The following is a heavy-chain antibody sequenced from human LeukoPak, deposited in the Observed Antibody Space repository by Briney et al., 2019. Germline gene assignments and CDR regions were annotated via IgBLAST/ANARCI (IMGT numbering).Heavy chain of an antibody. CDR3: ARDIVVVPALLGGMDV. D-gene: IGHD2-2*01. CDR1: GFTFSTYG. J-gene: IGHJ6*02. CDR2: ISYDGSNK. Sequence: GGSLRLSCAASGFTFSTYGMHWVRQAPGKGLEWVAVISYDGSNKYYADSVKGRFTISRDNSKNTLYLQMNSLRAEDTAVYYCARDIVVVPALLGGMDVWGQGTTVTVSS. V-gene: IGHV3-30*03.